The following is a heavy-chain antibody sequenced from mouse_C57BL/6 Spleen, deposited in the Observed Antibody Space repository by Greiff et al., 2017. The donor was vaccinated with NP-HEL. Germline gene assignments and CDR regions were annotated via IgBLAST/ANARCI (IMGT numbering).Heavy chain of an antibody. J-gene: IGHJ3*01. D-gene: IGHD4-1*01. V-gene: IGHV14-2*01. CDR1: GFNIKDYY. CDR3: ALTGTSTAWFAY. CDR2: IDPEDGET. Sequence: EVKVVESGAELVKPGASVKLSCTATGFNIKDYYMHWVQQRTEQGLEWIGRIDPEDGETKYAPKFQGKATITADTSSNTAYLQLSSLTSEDTAVYYCALTGTSTAWFAYWGQGTLVTVSA.